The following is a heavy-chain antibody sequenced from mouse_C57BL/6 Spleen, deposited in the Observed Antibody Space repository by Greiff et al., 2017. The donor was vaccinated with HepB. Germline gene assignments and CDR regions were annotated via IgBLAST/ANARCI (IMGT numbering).Heavy chain of an antibody. J-gene: IGHJ4*01. CDR2: INPNNGGT. D-gene: IGHD2-4*01. Sequence: EVQLQQSGPELVKPGASVKIPCKASGYTFTDYNMDWVKQSHGKSLEWIGDINPNNGGTIYNQKFKGKATLTVDKSSSTAYIELRSLTSEDTAVYYCARDRIYYDYDDAMDYWGQGTSVTVSS. CDR1: GYTFTDYN. CDR3: ARDRIYYDYDDAMDY. V-gene: IGHV1-18*01.